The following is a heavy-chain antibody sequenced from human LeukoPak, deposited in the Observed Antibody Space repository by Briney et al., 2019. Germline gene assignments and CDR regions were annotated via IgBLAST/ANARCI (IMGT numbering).Heavy chain of an antibody. J-gene: IGHJ6*02. CDR1: GFTFSSYC. CDR3: AKDVNGVDV. V-gene: IGHV3-30*18. CDR2: ISYDGSNK. Sequence: GRSLRLSCAASGFTFSSYCMHWVRQAPGKGLEWVAVISYDGSNKYYADSVKGRFTISRDNSKNTLYLQMNSLRAEDTAVYYCAKDVNGVDVWGQGTTVTVSS.